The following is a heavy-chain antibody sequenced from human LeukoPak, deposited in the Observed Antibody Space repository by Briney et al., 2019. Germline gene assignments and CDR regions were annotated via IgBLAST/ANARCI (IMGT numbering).Heavy chain of an antibody. CDR1: GITFSSYG. J-gene: IGHJ6*03. D-gene: IGHD3-22*01. CDR2: ISSTGGTT. CDR3: ARAPITMIGYYYMDV. Sequence: PGGSLRLSCAASGITFSSYGMSWVRQAPGKGLEWVSSISSTGGTTYYADSVKGRFTISRDNSKNTLYLQMNSLRAEDTAVYYCARAPITMIGYYYMDVWGKGTTVTISS. V-gene: IGHV3-23*01.